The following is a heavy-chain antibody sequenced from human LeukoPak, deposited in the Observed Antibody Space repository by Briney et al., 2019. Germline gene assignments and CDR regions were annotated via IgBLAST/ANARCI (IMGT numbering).Heavy chain of an antibody. J-gene: IGHJ5*02. D-gene: IGHD4-17*01. V-gene: IGHV4-59*01. CDR2: IYYSGST. Sequence: SETLSLTCTVSGGSMSGYSWSWIRQPPRKGLEWIGYIYYSGSTYYNPSLKSRATISIDTSKNQFSLNLGSVTAADTAVYYCARAQGRDSVTNWFGTWGQGTLVTVSS. CDR1: GGSMSGYS. CDR3: ARAQGRDSVTNWFGT.